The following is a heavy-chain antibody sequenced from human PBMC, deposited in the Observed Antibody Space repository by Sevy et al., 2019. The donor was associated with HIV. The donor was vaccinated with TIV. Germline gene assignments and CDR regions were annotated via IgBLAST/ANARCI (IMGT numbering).Heavy chain of an antibody. CDR2: ISNDGSNK. CDR1: GFSFRNYG. CDR3: AKNIWTGYYVPHGY. D-gene: IGHD3-9*01. Sequence: GGSLRLSCAASGFSFRNYGMHWVRQAPGKGLEWVAFISNDGSNKYYAHSVKGRFTISRDNSQNTLYLQVNNVRADDTAVFYCAKNIWTGYYVPHGYWGQGTLDTVSS. V-gene: IGHV3-30*02. J-gene: IGHJ4*02.